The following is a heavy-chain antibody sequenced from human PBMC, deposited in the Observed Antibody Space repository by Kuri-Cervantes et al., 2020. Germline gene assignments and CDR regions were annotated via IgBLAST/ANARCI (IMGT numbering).Heavy chain of an antibody. J-gene: IGHJ6*02. V-gene: IGHV4-34*01. Sequence: ESLKISCAVYGGSFSNYYWNWIRQPPGKGLEWIGEINHRGTTNYNPSLKSRVTISIDTSKNQFSLKLSSVTAADTAVYYCARGRGVEATFYKYYAMGVWGQGTTVTVSS. CDR2: INHRGTT. D-gene: IGHD2/OR15-2a*01. CDR3: ARGRGVEATFYKYYAMGV. CDR1: GGSFSNYY.